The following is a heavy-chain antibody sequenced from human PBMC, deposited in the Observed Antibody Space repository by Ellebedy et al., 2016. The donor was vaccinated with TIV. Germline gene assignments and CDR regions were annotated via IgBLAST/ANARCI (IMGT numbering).Heavy chain of an antibody. Sequence: AASVKVSCKASGYTFTSYDINWVRQATGQGLEWMGWMNPNSGNTGYAQKFQGRVTMTRNTSISTAYMELSSLRPEDTAVNYCASYGNRRDHGDYIFDYWGQGTLVTVSS. CDR1: GYTFTSYD. D-gene: IGHD4-17*01. V-gene: IGHV1-8*01. CDR3: ASYGNRRDHGDYIFDY. J-gene: IGHJ4*02. CDR2: MNPNSGNT.